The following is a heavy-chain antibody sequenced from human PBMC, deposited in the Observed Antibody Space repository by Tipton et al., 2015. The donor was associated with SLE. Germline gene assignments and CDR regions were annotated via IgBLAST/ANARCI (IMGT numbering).Heavy chain of an antibody. J-gene: IGHJ4*02. V-gene: IGHV1-24*01. CDR3: VTPLAASTFWAGGY. Sequence: QLVQSGAEVKKPGSSVKVSCKASGGTFSNYAITWVRQAPGKGLEWMGGFDPEDGEAIYAQKLQGRVTMTEDTSTDTAFMELSSLRSEDTAVYYCVTPLAASTFWAGGYWGQGTLVTVSS. CDR1: GGTFSNYA. CDR2: FDPEDGEA. D-gene: IGHD3-16*01.